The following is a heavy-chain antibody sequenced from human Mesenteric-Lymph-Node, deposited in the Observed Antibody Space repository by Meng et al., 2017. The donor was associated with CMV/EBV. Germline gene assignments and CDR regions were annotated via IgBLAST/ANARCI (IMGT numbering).Heavy chain of an antibody. Sequence: ASVKVSCKASGYTFTSYYMHWVRQAPGQGLEWMGIINPSGGSTSYAKKFQGRVTRTRDTSTSTVYMELSSLRSEDTAVYYCAREPAAAGHSYHGMDVWGQGTTVTVSS. CDR1: GYTFTSYY. D-gene: IGHD6-13*01. J-gene: IGHJ6*02. CDR2: INPSGGST. V-gene: IGHV1-46*01. CDR3: AREPAAAGHSYHGMDV.